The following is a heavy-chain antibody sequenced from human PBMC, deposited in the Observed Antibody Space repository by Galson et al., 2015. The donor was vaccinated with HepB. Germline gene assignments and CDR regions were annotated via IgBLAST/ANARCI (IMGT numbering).Heavy chain of an antibody. CDR2: IYYSGST. CDR1: GGSISSYY. Sequence: ETLSLTCTVSGGSISSYYWSWIRQPPGKGLEWIGYIYYSGSTNYNPSLKSRVTISVDTSKNQFSLKLSSVTAADTAVYYCARGLLIFDYWGQGTLVTVSS. D-gene: IGHD2-8*02. J-gene: IGHJ4*02. CDR3: ARGLLIFDY. V-gene: IGHV4-59*08.